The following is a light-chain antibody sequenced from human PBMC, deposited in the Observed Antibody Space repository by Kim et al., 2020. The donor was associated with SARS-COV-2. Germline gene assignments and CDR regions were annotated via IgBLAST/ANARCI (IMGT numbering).Light chain of an antibody. CDR2: EVS. CDR3: NSYTSTSTFV. CDR1: SSDVGTYNR. J-gene: IGLJ1*01. Sequence: QPALTQPSAVSGSPGQSITISCTGTSSDVGTYNRVSWYQQPPGTAPKLLIYEVSHRPSGVPDRFSGSKSGNTASLTISGLQAADEADYFCNSYTSTSTFVFGTGTKVTVL. V-gene: IGLV2-18*02.